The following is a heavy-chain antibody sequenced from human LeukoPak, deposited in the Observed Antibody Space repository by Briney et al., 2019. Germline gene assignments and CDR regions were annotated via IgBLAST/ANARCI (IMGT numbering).Heavy chain of an antibody. V-gene: IGHV3-48*03. J-gene: IGHJ6*03. Sequence: RPGGSLRLSCAASGFTFSNYVMRWVRQAPPKGREWVSYISSIGCTIYYEHSVKGRFTISRDNAKNSLYPQMISLRAEDTAGYYCARDNGVFPGFYYYYMDVWGKGTTVTVCS. CDR1: GFTFSNYV. D-gene: IGHD2-8*01. CDR3: ARDNGVFPGFYYYYMDV. CDR2: ISSIGCTI.